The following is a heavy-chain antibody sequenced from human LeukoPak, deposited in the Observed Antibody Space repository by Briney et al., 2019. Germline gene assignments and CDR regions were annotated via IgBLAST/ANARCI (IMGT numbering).Heavy chain of an antibody. CDR1: GLTFSSNW. D-gene: IGHD1-26*01. CDR3: VRDLGGRSGH. CDR2: SNEDGSTT. Sequence: GGSLRLSCAASGLTFSSNWMHWVRQAPGKGLVWVSRSNEDGSTTNYADSVKGRLTISRDNAKNTLYLQMNSLTAEDTAVYYCVRDLGGRSGHWGQGTLVTVSS. J-gene: IGHJ4*02. V-gene: IGHV3-74*01.